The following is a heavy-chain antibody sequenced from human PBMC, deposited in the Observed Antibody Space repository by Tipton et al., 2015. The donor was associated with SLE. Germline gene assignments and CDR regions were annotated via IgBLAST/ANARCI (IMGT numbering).Heavy chain of an antibody. CDR3: ARAIAAAGPMGYFDL. V-gene: IGHV4-39*07. J-gene: IGHJ2*01. CDR2: IYYSGST. Sequence: LRLSCTVSGGSISSSSYYWGWIRQPPGKGLEWIGSIYYSGSTYYNPSLKSRVTMSVDTSKNQFSLKLSSVTAADTAVYYCARAIAAAGPMGYFDLWGRGTLVTVSS. D-gene: IGHD6-13*01. CDR1: GGSISSSSYY.